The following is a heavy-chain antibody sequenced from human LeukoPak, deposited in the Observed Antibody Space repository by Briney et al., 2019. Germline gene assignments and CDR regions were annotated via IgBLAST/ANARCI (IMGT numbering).Heavy chain of an antibody. CDR2: IRSKANSYAT. J-gene: IGHJ3*02. Sequence: GGSLRLSCAASGFTFSGSAMHWVRQASGKGLEWVGRIRSKANSYATAYAASVKGRFTISRDDSKNTAYLQMNSLKTEDTAVYYCTRGHDAFDIWGQGTMVTVSS. CDR3: TRGHDAFDI. CDR1: GFTFSGSA. V-gene: IGHV3-73*01.